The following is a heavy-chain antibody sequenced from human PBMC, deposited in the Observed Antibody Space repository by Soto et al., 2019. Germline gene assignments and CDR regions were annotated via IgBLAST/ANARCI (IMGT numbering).Heavy chain of an antibody. CDR1: GFTFSSYS. J-gene: IGHJ6*03. CDR2: ISSSSSTI. CDR3: TRSAYMDV. Sequence: GGSLRLSCAASGFTFSSYSMNWVRQAPGKGLEWVSCISSSSSTIYYADSVKGRFTISRDNAKSSLYLQMNSLRAEDTAVYYATRSAYMDVWGKGTTVTVSS. V-gene: IGHV3-48*01. D-gene: IGHD2-2*01.